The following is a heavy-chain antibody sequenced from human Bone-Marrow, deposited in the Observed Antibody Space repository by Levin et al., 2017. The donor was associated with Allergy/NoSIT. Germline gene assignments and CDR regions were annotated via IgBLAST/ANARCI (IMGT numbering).Heavy chain of an antibody. CDR3: VRVDKSYWDARRE. J-gene: IGHJ4*02. Sequence: SETLSLTCVVSGGSLSSNSYWSWVRHPPGKGLEWIGETYQSVTNNYNPSLRSRVSISLDKSKNQFSLKLRSVTAADTAVYYCVRVDKSYWDARREWGQGMLVTVSS. CDR2: TYQSVTN. V-gene: IGHV4-4*02. CDR1: GGSLSSNSY. D-gene: IGHD1-26*01.